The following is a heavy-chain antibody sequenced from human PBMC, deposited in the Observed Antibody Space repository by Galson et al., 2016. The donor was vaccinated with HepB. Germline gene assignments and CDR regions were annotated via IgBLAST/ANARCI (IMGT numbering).Heavy chain of an antibody. V-gene: IGHV4-30-2*01. CDR1: GDSISSGDYS. Sequence: TLSLTCAVSGDSISSGDYSWTWIRKPPGTGLEWIGHISHTGNAYYSPSLKSRVTMSVDRPQNHFSLHLASVTAADPAVYYCARGPRLLRAYGDLISYFDYWGQGILVAVSS. CDR2: ISHTGNA. CDR3: ARGPRLLRAYGDLISYFDY. J-gene: IGHJ4*02. D-gene: IGHD3-10*01.